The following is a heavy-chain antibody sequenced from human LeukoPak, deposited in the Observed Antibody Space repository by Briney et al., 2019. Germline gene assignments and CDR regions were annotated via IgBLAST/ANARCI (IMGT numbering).Heavy chain of an antibody. V-gene: IGHV1-3*03. CDR3: ARETYYDSSGLLDY. CDR2: INAGNGNT. D-gene: IGHD3-22*01. J-gene: IGHJ4*02. Sequence: GASVKVSCKASGYTFTSYAMHWVRQAPGQRLEWTGWINAGNGNTKYSQEFQGRVTITRDTSASTAYMELSSLRSEDMAVYYCARETYYDSSGLLDYWGQGTLVTVSS. CDR1: GYTFTSYA.